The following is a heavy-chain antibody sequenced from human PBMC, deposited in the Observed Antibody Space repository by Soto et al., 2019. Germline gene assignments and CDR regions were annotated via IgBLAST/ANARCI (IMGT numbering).Heavy chain of an antibody. CDR1: GGSISSYY. J-gene: IGHJ6*02. V-gene: IGHV4-59*01. D-gene: IGHD2-2*01. Sequence: SETLSLTCTVPGGSISSYYWSWIRQPPGKGLEWIGYIYYSGSTNYNPSLKSRVTISVDTSKNQFSLKLSSVTAADTAVYYCARDQGYCSSTSCYPPYYGMDVWGQGTTVTVSS. CDR3: ARDQGYCSSTSCYPPYYGMDV. CDR2: IYYSGST.